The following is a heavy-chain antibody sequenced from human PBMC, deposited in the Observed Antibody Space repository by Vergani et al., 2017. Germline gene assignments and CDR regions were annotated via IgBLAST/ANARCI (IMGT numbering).Heavy chain of an antibody. CDR1: GFTFSSYA. Sequence: QVQLVESGGGVVQPGRSLRLSCAASGFTFSSYAMHWVRQAPGKGLEWVAVISYDGSNKYYADSVKGRFTISRDNSKNTRYLQMNSLRAEDTAVYYCARHGSGSYLGYWGQGTLVTVSS. CDR3: ARHGSGSYLGY. CDR2: ISYDGSNK. V-gene: IGHV3-30-3*01. J-gene: IGHJ4*02. D-gene: IGHD3-10*01.